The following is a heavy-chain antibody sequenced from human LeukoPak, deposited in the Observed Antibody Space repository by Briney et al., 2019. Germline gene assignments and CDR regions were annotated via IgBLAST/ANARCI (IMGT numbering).Heavy chain of an antibody. D-gene: IGHD3-22*01. CDR3: AKISGYYPFDY. Sequence: GGSLRLSCAASGFTFSSYGMHWVRQAPGKGLEWVALIWYDGSNEYYADSVKGRFTISRDNSKTTLYLQMNNLRAEDTALYYCAKISGYYPFDYWGQGTLVTVSS. CDR1: GFTFSSYG. V-gene: IGHV3-30*02. J-gene: IGHJ4*02. CDR2: IWYDGSNE.